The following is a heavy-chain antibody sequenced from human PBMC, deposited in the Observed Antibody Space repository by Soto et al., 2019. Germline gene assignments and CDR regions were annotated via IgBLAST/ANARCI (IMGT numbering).Heavy chain of an antibody. CDR1: GYTFTSYA. Sequence: ASVKVSCKASGYTFTSYAMHWVRQAPGQRLEWMGWINAGNGNTKYSQKFQGRVTMTRDTSTDTAYMELSSLRSEDTAVYYCATDPLAGAVWRDFDYWGQGSLVTVAS. CDR2: INAGNGNT. CDR3: ATDPLAGAVWRDFDY. D-gene: IGHD6-13*01. V-gene: IGHV1-3*01. J-gene: IGHJ4*02.